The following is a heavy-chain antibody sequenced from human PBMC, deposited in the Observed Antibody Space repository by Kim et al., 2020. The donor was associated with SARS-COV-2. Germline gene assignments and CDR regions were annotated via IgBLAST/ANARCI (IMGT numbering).Heavy chain of an antibody. V-gene: IGHV3-7*01. CDR1: GFTFSSYW. D-gene: IGHD3-10*01. Sequence: GGSLRLSCAASGFTFSSYWMSWVRQAPGKGLEWVANIKQDGSEKYYVDSVKGRFTISRDNAKNSLYLQMNSLRAEDTAVYYCARDGGMVRGGRMVYWGQGTLVTVSS. CDR3: ARDGGMVRGGRMVY. CDR2: IKQDGSEK. J-gene: IGHJ4*02.